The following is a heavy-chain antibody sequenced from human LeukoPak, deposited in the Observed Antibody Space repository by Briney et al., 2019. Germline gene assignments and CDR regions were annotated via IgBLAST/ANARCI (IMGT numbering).Heavy chain of an antibody. CDR1: GGSISSYY. Sequence: SETLSLTCTVSGGSISSYYWGWIRQPPGKGLEWIGYIYYSGSTNYNPSLKSRVTISVDTSKNQFSLKLSSVTAADTAVYYCARSKDILTGYCFDYWGQGTLVTVSS. J-gene: IGHJ4*02. CDR3: ARSKDILTGYCFDY. D-gene: IGHD3-9*01. CDR2: IYYSGST. V-gene: IGHV4-59*01.